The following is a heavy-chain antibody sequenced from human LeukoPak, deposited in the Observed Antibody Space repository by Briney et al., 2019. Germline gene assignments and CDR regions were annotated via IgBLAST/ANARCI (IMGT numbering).Heavy chain of an antibody. CDR1: GGSISTSSYY. Sequence: SETLSLTCTVSGGSISTSSYYWGWIRQPPGKGLEWIGEINHSGSTNYNPSLKSRVTISVDTSKNQFSLKLSSVTAADTAVYYCASWVYGSGSYYRFDHWGQGTLVTVSS. V-gene: IGHV4-39*07. D-gene: IGHD3-10*01. CDR3: ASWVYGSGSYYRFDH. CDR2: INHSGST. J-gene: IGHJ4*02.